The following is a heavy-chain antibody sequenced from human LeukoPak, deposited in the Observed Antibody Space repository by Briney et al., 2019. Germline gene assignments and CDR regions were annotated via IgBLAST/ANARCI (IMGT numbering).Heavy chain of an antibody. CDR2: ISAYNGNT. Sequence: ASVKVSCKASGYTFTSYGISWVRQAPGQGLEWMGWISAYNGNTNYAQKLQGRVTMTTDTSTSTAYMELRSLRSDDTAVYYCARAREYDFWSGYYGPYDMDVWGKGTTVTVSS. V-gene: IGHV1-18*01. D-gene: IGHD3-3*01. J-gene: IGHJ6*03. CDR1: GYTFTSYG. CDR3: ARAREYDFWSGYYGPYDMDV.